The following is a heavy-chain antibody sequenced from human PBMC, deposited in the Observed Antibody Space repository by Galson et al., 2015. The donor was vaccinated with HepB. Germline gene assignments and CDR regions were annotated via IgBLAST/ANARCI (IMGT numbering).Heavy chain of an antibody. CDR2: IYTSGST. CDR3: ARENVSGRNYGMDV. CDR1: GGSISSYY. Sequence: LSLTCTVSGGSISSYYWSWIRQPAGKGLEWIGRIYTSGSTNYNPSLKSRVTMSVDTSKNQFSLKLSSVTAADTAVYYCARENVSGRNYGMDVWGQGTTVTVSS. V-gene: IGHV4-4*07. J-gene: IGHJ6*02. D-gene: IGHD1-26*01.